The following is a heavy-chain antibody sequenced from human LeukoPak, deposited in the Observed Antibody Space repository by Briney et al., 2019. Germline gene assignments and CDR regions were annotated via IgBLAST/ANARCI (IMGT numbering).Heavy chain of an antibody. CDR2: IKQDGSEK. CDR1: GFTFSSYW. Sequence: GGSLRLSCAASGFTFSSYWMSWVRQAPGKGLEWVANIKQDGSEKYYVDSVKGRFTSSRDNAKNSLYLQMNSLRAEDTAVYYCARGYYGSGSSSFDYWGQGTLVTVSS. CDR3: ARGYYGSGSSSFDY. D-gene: IGHD3-10*01. J-gene: IGHJ4*02. V-gene: IGHV3-7*01.